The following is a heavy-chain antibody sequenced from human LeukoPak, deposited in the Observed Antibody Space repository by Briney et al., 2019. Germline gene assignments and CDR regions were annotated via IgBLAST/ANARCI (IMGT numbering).Heavy chain of an antibody. CDR2: IVPIFGTA. CDR1: GGTFSSYA. J-gene: IGHJ6*03. D-gene: IGHD5-12*01. Sequence: SVKVSCKASGGTFSSYAISWVRQAPGQGLEWMGGIVPIFGTANYAQKFQGRVTITADESTSTAYMELSSLRSEDTAVYYCARAKRWWLPGVRLYYYYYMDVWGKGTTVTVSS. CDR3: ARAKRWWLPGVRLYYYYYMDV. V-gene: IGHV1-69*01.